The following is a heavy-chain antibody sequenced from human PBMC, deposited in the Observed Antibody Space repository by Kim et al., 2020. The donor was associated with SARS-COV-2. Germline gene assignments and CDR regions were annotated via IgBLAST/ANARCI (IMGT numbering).Heavy chain of an antibody. V-gene: IGHV3-48*02. D-gene: IGHD3-9*01. CDR3: ARLGRDFDWLLGHGMDV. CDR2: ISSSSSTI. J-gene: IGHJ6*02. Sequence: GGSLRLSCAASGFTFSSYSMNWVRQAPGKGLEWVSYISSSSSTIYYADSVKGRFTISRDNAKNSLYLQMNSLRDEDTAVYYCARLGRDFDWLLGHGMDVWGQGTTVTVSS. CDR1: GFTFSSYS.